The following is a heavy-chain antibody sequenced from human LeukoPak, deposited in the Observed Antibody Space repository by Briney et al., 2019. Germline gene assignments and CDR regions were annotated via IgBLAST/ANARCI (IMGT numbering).Heavy chain of an antibody. Sequence: ASVKVSCKASGGTFSSYAISWVRQAPGQGLEWMGIINPSGGSRSYAQKFQGRVTMTRDTSTSTVYMELSSLRSEDTAVYYCARGSIVGAKTLGFGAFDIWGQGTMVTVSS. CDR1: GGTFSSYA. V-gene: IGHV1-46*01. CDR3: ARGSIVGAKTLGFGAFDI. CDR2: INPSGGSR. D-gene: IGHD1-26*01. J-gene: IGHJ3*02.